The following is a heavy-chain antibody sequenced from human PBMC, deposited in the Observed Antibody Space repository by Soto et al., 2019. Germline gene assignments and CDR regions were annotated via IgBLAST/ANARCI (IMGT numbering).Heavy chain of an antibody. J-gene: IGHJ4*02. Sequence: QVQLVESGGGVVQPGRSLRLSCAASGFTFSRYGMHWVRQAPGKGLEWVTVISYDGKVAYYADSVKGRFTISRDNSKNTLYLQMNSLRTEDTAMYYCAKEGPITNWYFYYWCQGTLVTVSS. CDR3: AKEGPITNWYFYY. CDR1: GFTFSRYG. D-gene: IGHD1-1*01. V-gene: IGHV3-30*18. CDR2: ISYDGKVA.